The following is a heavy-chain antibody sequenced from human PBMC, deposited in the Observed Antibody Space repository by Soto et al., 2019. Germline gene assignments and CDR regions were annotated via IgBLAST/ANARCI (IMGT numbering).Heavy chain of an antibody. CDR1: GNSVSSARFY. CDR2: IYFSGST. V-gene: IGHV4-61*01. CDR3: ARVNSGRNWFDP. Sequence: SETRSLTCRFSGNSVSSARFYWIWLLQAPGKGLEWIGLIYFSGSTNYNPSLKSRVTMSLDTSKNQFSLNLSSVTPADTAVYYCARVNSGRNWFDPWGQGTPVTVSS. D-gene: IGHD6-19*01. J-gene: IGHJ5*02.